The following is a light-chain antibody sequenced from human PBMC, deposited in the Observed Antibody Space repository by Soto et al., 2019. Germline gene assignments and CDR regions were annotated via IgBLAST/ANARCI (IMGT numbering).Light chain of an antibody. CDR1: QGIRND. CDR2: ATS. Sequence: DIQVTQSPSSLSASVGDRVTITCRASQGIRNDLGWYEQTPGKAPKRLIYATSSLQSGVPSRFSGSGSGTAFTRTISSLQPEDFETDYCLQHNSYPLTFGGGTKVDI. V-gene: IGKV1-17*01. CDR3: LQHNSYPLT. J-gene: IGKJ4*01.